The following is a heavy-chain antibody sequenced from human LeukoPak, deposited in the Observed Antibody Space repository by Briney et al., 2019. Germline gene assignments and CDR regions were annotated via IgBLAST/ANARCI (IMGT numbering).Heavy chain of an antibody. Sequence: GRSLRLSCAASGFTFSSYAMHWVRKAPGKGLEWVAVISYDGSNKYYADSVKGRFTISRDNSKNTLYLQMNSLRAEDTAVYYCARDKDGSYAFDIWGQGTMVTVSS. CDR3: ARDKDGSYAFDI. V-gene: IGHV3-30-3*01. J-gene: IGHJ3*02. D-gene: IGHD3-16*02. CDR1: GFTFSSYA. CDR2: ISYDGSNK.